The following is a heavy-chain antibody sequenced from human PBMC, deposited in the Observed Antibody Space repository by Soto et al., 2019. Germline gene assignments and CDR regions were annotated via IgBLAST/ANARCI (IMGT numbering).Heavy chain of an antibody. CDR3: ARKGYGVAFDA. D-gene: IGHD5-18*01. CDR1: GYIFTDYY. Sequence: GASLKVSCKASGYIFTDYYLHWVRQAPGQGLEWMGWINPATGATKYKQNFEGRLSLTRDTSKSTGFMDLSRLKSDDSATYYCARKGYGVAFDAWAQGTLVTVPS. J-gene: IGHJ3*01. V-gene: IGHV1-2*02. CDR2: INPATGAT.